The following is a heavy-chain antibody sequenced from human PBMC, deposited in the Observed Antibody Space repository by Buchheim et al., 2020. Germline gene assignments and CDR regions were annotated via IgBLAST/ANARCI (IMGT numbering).Heavy chain of an antibody. CDR3: SRQGHYGDYDN. Sequence: QVQLQESGPGLVKPSETLSLTCTVSGGSISSYYWSWIRQPPGGGLECIAYIHYSGSTNYNPSLKSRVTISVDTSKHQFSLKVSSVTAADTAVYYCSRQGHYGDYDNWGQGTL. D-gene: IGHD4-17*01. J-gene: IGHJ4*02. CDR1: GGSISSYY. CDR2: IHYSGST. V-gene: IGHV4-59*08.